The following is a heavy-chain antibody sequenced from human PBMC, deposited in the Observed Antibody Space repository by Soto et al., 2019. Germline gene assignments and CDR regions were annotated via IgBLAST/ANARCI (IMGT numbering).Heavy chain of an antibody. J-gene: IGHJ4*02. CDR1: GYTLTELS. Sequence: ASVKVSCKVSGYTLTELSLHWVRQAPGKGLAWMGGFDPEDGETIYAQKFQGRVTMTEDTSTDTAYMELSSLRSEDTAVYYCASAAQGGSDLGPIDYWGQGTLVTVSS. CDR2: FDPEDGET. D-gene: IGHD3-16*01. V-gene: IGHV1-24*01. CDR3: ASAAQGGSDLGPIDY.